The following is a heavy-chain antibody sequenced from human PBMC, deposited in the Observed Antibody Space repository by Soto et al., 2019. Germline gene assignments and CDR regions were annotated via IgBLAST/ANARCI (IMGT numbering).Heavy chain of an antibody. CDR1: GYSLTSYW. CDR2: IDPSDSYT. D-gene: IGHD1-1*01. V-gene: IGHV5-10-1*01. CDR3: ARPQTGTTEPS. J-gene: IGHJ5*02. Sequence: GESLKISCKGSGYSLTSYWISWVLQMPGKGLEWMGRIDPSDSYTNYSPSFQGHVTISADKSISTAYLQWSSLKASDTAMYYCARPQTGTTEPSSGQGTLVTVSS.